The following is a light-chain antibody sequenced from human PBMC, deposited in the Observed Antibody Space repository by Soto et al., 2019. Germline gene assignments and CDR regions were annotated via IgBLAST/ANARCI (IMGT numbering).Light chain of an antibody. CDR3: QQYDSWPRT. Sequence: EIVMTQSPATLSVSPGEGATLSCRASQSVKSNLAWYQQRTGQAPRLLIYGASTGATGIPGRFSGSGSGTDFTLTISSLQSEDFAVYYCQQYDSWPRTFGQGTKVDI. V-gene: IGKV3-15*01. J-gene: IGKJ1*01. CDR1: QSVKSN. CDR2: GAS.